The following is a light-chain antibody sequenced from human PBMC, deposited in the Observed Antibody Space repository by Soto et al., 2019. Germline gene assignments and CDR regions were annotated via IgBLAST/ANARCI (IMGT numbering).Light chain of an antibody. Sequence: EIVLTQSPGTLSLSPGARATLSCRASQSVNGNFLAWYQQKPGQAPRLLIYAASSRATGVPDRFSGSGSETDFSLTISRLEPEDFAVYYCQQYGSSLRTFGQGTKLEIK. V-gene: IGKV3-20*01. CDR3: QQYGSSLRT. CDR2: AAS. J-gene: IGKJ2*01. CDR1: QSVNGNF.